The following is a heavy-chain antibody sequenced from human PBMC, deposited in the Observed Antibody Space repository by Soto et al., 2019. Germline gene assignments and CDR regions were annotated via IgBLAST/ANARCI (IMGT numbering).Heavy chain of an antibody. D-gene: IGHD3-22*01. J-gene: IGHJ4*02. CDR1: GFTFSSYW. Sequence: GGSLRLSCATSGFTFSSYWMHWVRHAPGEGLVWVSHISSDGSGTSYADSVKGRFTISRDNARNTLYLQMNSLRAENTAVYFCARGDGDYYDGNGYLGRHWGQGTLVTVSS. V-gene: IGHV3-74*01. CDR3: ARGDGDYYDGNGYLGRH. CDR2: ISSDGSGT.